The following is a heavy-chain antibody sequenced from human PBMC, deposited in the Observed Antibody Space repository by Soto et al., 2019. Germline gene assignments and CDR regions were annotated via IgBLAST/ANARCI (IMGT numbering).Heavy chain of an antibody. D-gene: IGHD6-6*01. V-gene: IGHV1-58*01. CDR2: IVVGSGNT. J-gene: IGHJ6*02. Sequence: QMQLVQSGPEVKKPGTSVKVSCKASGFTFTSSAVQWVRQARGQRLEWIGWIVVGSGNTNYAQKFQERVTITRDMSTSTAYMELSSLRSEDTAVYYCGCSSNYYYYYGMDVWGQGTTVTVSS. CDR3: GCSSNYYYYYGMDV. CDR1: GFTFTSSA.